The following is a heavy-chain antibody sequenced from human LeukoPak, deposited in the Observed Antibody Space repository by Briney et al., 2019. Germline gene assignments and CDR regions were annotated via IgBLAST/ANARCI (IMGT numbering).Heavy chain of an antibody. CDR1: GFTFSSYS. CDR2: ISYSSTYI. J-gene: IGHJ3*02. Sequence: GGSLRLSCAASGFTFSSYSMNWVRQAPGKGLEWVSSISYSSTYIYYPDSVRGRFTISRDSAKNSLYLQMNSLRAEDTAVYYCARGRGGAFVGDALDIWGQGTVVTVSS. CDR3: ARGRGGAFVGDALDI. D-gene: IGHD3-16*01. V-gene: IGHV3-21*06.